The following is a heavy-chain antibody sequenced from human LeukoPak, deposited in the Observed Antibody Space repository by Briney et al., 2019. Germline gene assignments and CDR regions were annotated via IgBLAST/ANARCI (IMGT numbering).Heavy chain of an antibody. CDR1: GFTFSDYY. D-gene: IGHD2-2*01. CDR2: ISSSGSTI. J-gene: IGHJ4*02. V-gene: IGHV3-11*04. CDR3: SRVDCSSSSCPYYFDF. Sequence: GGSLRLSCAASGFTFSDYYMSWIRQAPGKGLEWVSYISSSGSTIYYADSVKGRFTISRDNAKNSLYLQMNSLRAEDTAVYYCSRVDCSSSSCPYYFDFWGQGTLVTVSS.